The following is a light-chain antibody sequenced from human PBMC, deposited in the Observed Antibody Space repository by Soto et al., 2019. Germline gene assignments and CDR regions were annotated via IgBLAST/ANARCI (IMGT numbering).Light chain of an antibody. CDR2: AAS. J-gene: IGKJ4*01. V-gene: IGKV1-12*01. Sequence: DMKMNQSPSAVSASVGDRVTITCRASQGISSWLAWYQQKPGKAPNLLIYAASTLQSGVPSRFSGSGSGTDFTLTISCLQSEDFATYYCQQYYSYPLTFGGGTNVDNK. CDR1: QGISSW. CDR3: QQYYSYPLT.